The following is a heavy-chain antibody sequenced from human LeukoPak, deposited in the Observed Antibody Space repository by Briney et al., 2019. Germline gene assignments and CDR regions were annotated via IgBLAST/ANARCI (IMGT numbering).Heavy chain of an antibody. D-gene: IGHD6-19*01. CDR3: ASTGSLYSSGWRVLDY. V-gene: IGHV4-61*02. CDR2: IYTSGST. Sequence: SETLSLTCTVSGGSISSGSYYWSWTRQPAGKGLEWIGRIYTSGSTNYNPSLKSRVTISVDTSKNQFSLKLSSVTAADTAVYYCASTGSLYSSGWRVLDYWGQGTLVTVSS. CDR1: GGSISSGSYY. J-gene: IGHJ4*02.